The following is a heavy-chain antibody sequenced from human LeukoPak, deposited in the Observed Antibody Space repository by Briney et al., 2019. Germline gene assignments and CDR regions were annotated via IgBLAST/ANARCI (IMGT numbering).Heavy chain of an antibody. Sequence: ASVKVSCKVSGYTLTELSMHWVRQAPGKGLEWMGGFDPEDGETIYAQKFQGRVTMTEDTSTDTAYMELSSLRSEDTAVYYCATRDPRHSGYDWGYFDYWGQGTLVTVSS. D-gene: IGHD5-12*01. CDR3: ATRDPRHSGYDWGYFDY. CDR2: FDPEDGET. CDR1: GYTLTELS. V-gene: IGHV1-24*01. J-gene: IGHJ4*02.